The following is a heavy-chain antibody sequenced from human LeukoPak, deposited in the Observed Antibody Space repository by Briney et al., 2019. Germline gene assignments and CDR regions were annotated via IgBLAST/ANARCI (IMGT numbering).Heavy chain of an antibody. V-gene: IGHV3-7*01. CDR2: IKEDGSEK. Sequence: TGGSLRLSCAASRITFSNSWMCWVRQAPGKGLEWVANIKEDGSEKYYVNSVKGRFTISRDNAKNSRYLQMNSLRAEDTAVYYCARGGGSGSYYKRELDYWGQGTLVTVSS. J-gene: IGHJ4*02. CDR3: ARGGGSGSYYKRELDY. D-gene: IGHD3-10*01. CDR1: RITFSNSW.